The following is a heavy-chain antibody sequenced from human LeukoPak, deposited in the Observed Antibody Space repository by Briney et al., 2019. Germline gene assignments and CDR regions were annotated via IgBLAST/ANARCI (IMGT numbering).Heavy chain of an antibody. V-gene: IGHV3-7*01. J-gene: IGHJ3*02. CDR2: INQDGSQK. CDR1: GFTFSTYW. CDR3: AKDLSRPATWSAFDI. D-gene: IGHD2-15*01. Sequence: GGSLRLSCAASGFTFSTYWMTWVRQAPGKGLEWVANINQDGSQKYYVDSVKGRFTISRDNAKNSLYLQMNSLRAEDTAVYYCAKDLSRPATWSAFDIWGQGTIVTVSS.